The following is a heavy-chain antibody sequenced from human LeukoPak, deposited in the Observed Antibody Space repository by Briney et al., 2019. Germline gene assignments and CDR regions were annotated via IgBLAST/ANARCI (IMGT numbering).Heavy chain of an antibody. D-gene: IGHD2-15*01. V-gene: IGHV3-33*01. Sequence: GGSLRLSCAASGFTFSSYGMHWVRQAPDKGLEWVAVMYYDGISKYYADSVKGRFTISRDNSMNTLYLQMNSLRAEDTAVYFCARDLYCSGDSCLYFDYWGQGTLVTVSS. CDR1: GFTFSSYG. J-gene: IGHJ4*02. CDR2: MYYDGISK. CDR3: ARDLYCSGDSCLYFDY.